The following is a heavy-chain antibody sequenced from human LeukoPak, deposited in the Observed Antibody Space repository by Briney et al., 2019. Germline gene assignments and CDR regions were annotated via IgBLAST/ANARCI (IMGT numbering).Heavy chain of an antibody. D-gene: IGHD5-18*01. CDR2: IKQDGSEK. CDR3: ARDQRYSYGYYFGY. J-gene: IGHJ4*02. CDR1: GFTFSSYW. V-gene: IGHV3-7*01. Sequence: GGSLRLSCAASGFTFSSYWMSWVRQAPGKGLEWVANIKQDGSEKYYVDSVKGRFTISRDNAKNSLYLQMNSLRAEDTAVYYCARDQRYSYGYYFGYWGQGTLVTVSS.